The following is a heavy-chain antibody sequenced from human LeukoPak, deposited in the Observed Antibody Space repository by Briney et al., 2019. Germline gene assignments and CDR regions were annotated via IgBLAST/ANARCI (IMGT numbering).Heavy chain of an antibody. D-gene: IGHD3-22*01. Sequence: GGSLRLSCAASGFTFDDYGMSWVRQAPGKGLEWVSGINWNGGSTGYADSVKGRFTISRNNSKNTLYLQMNSLRAEDTAVYYCAKDYYDSSGYSNYFDYWGQGTLVTVSS. CDR2: INWNGGST. CDR3: AKDYYDSSGYSNYFDY. CDR1: GFTFDDYG. V-gene: IGHV3-20*04. J-gene: IGHJ4*02.